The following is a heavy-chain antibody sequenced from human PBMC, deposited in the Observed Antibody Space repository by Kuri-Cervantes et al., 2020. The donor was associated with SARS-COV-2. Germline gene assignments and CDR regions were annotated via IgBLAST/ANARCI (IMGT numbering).Heavy chain of an antibody. CDR3: AVSPRRDGYNYLYYFDY. J-gene: IGHJ4*02. CDR1: GGTFSSYA. CDR2: IIPFFGTA. V-gene: IGHV1-69*06. Sequence: SVKVSCKASGGTFSSYAITWVRQAPGQGLEWMGGIIPFFGTANYAQKFQGRVTITADKSTSTAYMELSSLRSEDTAVYYCAVSPRRDGYNYLYYFDYWGQGNRVNGAS. D-gene: IGHD5-24*01.